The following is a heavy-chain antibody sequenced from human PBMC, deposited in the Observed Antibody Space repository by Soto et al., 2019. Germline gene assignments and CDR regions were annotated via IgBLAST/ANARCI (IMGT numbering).Heavy chain of an antibody. V-gene: IGHV4-31*03. D-gene: IGHD3-10*02. CDR1: GGSISSGNYY. CDR3: ARMRGVFAGILSWFDP. Sequence: QVQLQESGPGLVKPSQTLSLTCTVSGGSISSGNYYWSWIRQHPGKGLEWIGYINYSGSTYYNPSIMSGVTIQEDSSMNPIALTVGAVAAAYSAGYYCARMRGVFAGILSWFDPWGQGTLVSVSS. J-gene: IGHJ5*02. CDR2: INYSGST.